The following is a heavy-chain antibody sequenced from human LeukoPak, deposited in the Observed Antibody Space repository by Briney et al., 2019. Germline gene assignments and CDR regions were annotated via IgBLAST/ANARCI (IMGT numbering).Heavy chain of an antibody. CDR1: VGSFSGYY. V-gene: IGHV4-34*01. CDR3: ARLWVTGTTH. D-gene: IGHD1-7*01. CDR2: INHSGST. J-gene: IGHJ4*02. Sequence: SETLSLTRDVYVGSFSGYYWSWIRQPPGRGLEWISEINHSGSTNYNPSLKSRVTISVDTSTNQFSLKLSSVTAGDTATYYCARLWVTGTTHWGQGTLVTVSS.